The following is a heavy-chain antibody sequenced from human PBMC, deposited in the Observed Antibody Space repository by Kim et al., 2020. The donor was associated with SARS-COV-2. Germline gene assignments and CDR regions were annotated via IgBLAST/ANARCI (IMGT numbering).Heavy chain of an antibody. V-gene: IGHV3-53*04. CDR1: WFPVRLPY. J-gene: IGHJ4*02. CDR3: FVVVPAAIPY. Sequence: GGSLRLSFSASWFPVRLPYLRLVLQAPGTGLEWVSVIYSGGSTYYADSVKGRFTISRHNSKNTLYLQMNSLRAEDTAVYYCFVVVPAAIPYWGQGTLVTVSS. CDR2: IYSGGST. D-gene: IGHD2-2*01.